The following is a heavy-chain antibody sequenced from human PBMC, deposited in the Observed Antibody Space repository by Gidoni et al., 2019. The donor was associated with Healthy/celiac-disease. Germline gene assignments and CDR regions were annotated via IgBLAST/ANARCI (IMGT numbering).Heavy chain of an antibody. D-gene: IGHD3-22*01. CDR1: GFTFSSYA. J-gene: IGHJ4*02. Sequence: EVQLLESGGGLVQPGGSLRLSCAASGFTFSSYAMSWVRPAPGKGLEWVSAISGSGGSTYYADSVKGRFTISRDNSKNTLYLQMNSLRAEDTAVYYCAKADYDSSGSIDYWGQGTLVTVSS. V-gene: IGHV3-23*01. CDR2: ISGSGGST. CDR3: AKADYDSSGSIDY.